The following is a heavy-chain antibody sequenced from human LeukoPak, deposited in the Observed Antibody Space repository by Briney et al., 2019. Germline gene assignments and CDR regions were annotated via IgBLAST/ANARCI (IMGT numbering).Heavy chain of an antibody. D-gene: IGHD3-22*01. J-gene: IGHJ5*02. CDR3: ARYYYDSSRAFDT. CDR1: GFAVSGTY. V-gene: IGHV3-66*01. CDR2: LYSNGDT. Sequence: GGSLRLSCAASGFAVSGTYMTWVRQAPGQGLEWVSVLYSNGDTYYADSVKGRFTIYRDNSQNTVFLQMHSLRAEDTSLYYCARYYYDSSRAFDTWGQGTLVTVSS.